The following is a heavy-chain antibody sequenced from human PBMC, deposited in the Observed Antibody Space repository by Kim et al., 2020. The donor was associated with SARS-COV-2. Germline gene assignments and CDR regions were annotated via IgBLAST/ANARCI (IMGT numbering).Heavy chain of an antibody. V-gene: IGHV3-15*01. D-gene: IGHD3-10*01. Sequence: PVKCRFTISRYDSNNPVYLQMNSLKTEDTAVYYCTAGSMVRGVTQGYFDYWGQGTLVTVSS. CDR3: TAGSMVRGVTQGYFDY. J-gene: IGHJ4*02.